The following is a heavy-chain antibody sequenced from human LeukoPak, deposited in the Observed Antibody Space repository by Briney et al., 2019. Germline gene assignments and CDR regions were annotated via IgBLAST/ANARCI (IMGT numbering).Heavy chain of an antibody. J-gene: IGHJ4*02. CDR1: GYTFTDYY. Sequence: GASVKVSCKASGYTFTDYYMHWVRQAPGQGLEWMGWINPNSGGTNYAQKFQGRVTMTRDTSISTAYMELSRLRSDDTAVYYCASQNYYDTSGPYVYWGQGTLVTVSS. CDR3: ASQNYYDTSGPYVY. CDR2: INPNSGGT. D-gene: IGHD3-22*01. V-gene: IGHV1-2*02.